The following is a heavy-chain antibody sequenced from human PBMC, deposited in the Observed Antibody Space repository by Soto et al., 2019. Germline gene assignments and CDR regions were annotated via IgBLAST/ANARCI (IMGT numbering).Heavy chain of an antibody. V-gene: IGHV1-69*13. Sequence: ASVKVSCKASGGTFSTFGSSWVRQAPGQGREGMGGIIPFFGTARYSQKFEDRITITADESTNTVYMDLRSLTSEDTAIYYCAKSAPMDAGDKYYYDFWGQGALVTVSS. D-gene: IGHD4-17*01. CDR1: GGTFSTFG. CDR3: AKSAPMDAGDKYYYDF. J-gene: IGHJ4*02. CDR2: IIPFFGTA.